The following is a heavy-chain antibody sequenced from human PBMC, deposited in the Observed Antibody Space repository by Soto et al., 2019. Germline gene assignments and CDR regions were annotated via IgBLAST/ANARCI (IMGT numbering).Heavy chain of an antibody. V-gene: IGHV3-30*18. J-gene: IGHJ4*01. Sequence: QVRLVESGGGAVQPGRSLRLSCVASGFSFSSYGIHWVRQAPGKGLEWVAVISSDGNTQYYANSVMGRFTISRDNSENTLYLQMDSLRPDDTAVYYCAKEIAVAGDLDYWGLGTLVTVSS. CDR1: GFSFSSYG. CDR2: ISSDGNTQ. D-gene: IGHD6-19*01. CDR3: AKEIAVAGDLDY.